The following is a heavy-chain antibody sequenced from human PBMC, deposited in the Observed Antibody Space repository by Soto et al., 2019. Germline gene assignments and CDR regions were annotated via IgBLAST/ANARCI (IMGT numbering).Heavy chain of an antibody. V-gene: IGHV1-69*13. CDR3: ARGRNCISTSCYNWFDP. CDR2: IIPIFGTA. D-gene: IGHD2-2*01. CDR1: GGTFSSYA. Sequence: SVKVSCKASGGTFSSYAISWVRQAPGQGLEWMGGIIPIFGTANYAQKFQGRVTITADESTSTAYMELSSLRSEDTAVYYFARGRNCISTSCYNWFDPWGQGTLVTVSS. J-gene: IGHJ5*02.